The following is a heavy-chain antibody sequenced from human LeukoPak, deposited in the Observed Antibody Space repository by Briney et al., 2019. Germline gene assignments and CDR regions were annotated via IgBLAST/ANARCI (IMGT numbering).Heavy chain of an antibody. CDR1: GGSISSYY. V-gene: IGHV4-59*04. J-gene: IGHJ6*03. CDR2: IYHSGST. CDR3: AKVRQSYYYYMDV. Sequence: SETLSLTCTVSGGSISSYYWSWIRQPPGKGLEWIGSIYHSGSTYYNPSLKSRVTISVDTSKNQFSLNLNSVTAADTAVYYCAKVRQSYYYYMDVWGKGTTVTVSS.